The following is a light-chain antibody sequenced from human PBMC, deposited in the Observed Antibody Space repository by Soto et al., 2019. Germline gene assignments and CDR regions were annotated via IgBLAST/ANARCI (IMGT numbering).Light chain of an antibody. CDR2: DVS. CDR1: SSDVGGYNC. J-gene: IGLJ1*01. CDR3: SSYTTTSTRV. V-gene: IGLV2-14*01. Sequence: QSVLTQPASVSGSPGQSITISCTGTSSDVGGYNCVSWYQQHPGKAPKLMIQDVSDRPSGVSNRFSGSKSGNTASLTISGLQAEDEADYYCSSYTTTSTRVFGTGTKVTVL.